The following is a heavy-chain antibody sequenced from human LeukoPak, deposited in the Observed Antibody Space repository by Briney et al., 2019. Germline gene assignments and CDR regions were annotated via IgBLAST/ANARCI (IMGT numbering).Heavy chain of an antibody. Sequence: PGGSLRLSCAASGFTFSSYSMNWVRQAPGKRLEWVSYISGSGSTIYYGDSVKGRFTISRDDAKKSVYLQMNSLRAEDTAVYYCARAGRRLLFLESWGLGTLVTVSS. CDR2: ISGSGSTI. CDR3: ARAGRRLLFLES. V-gene: IGHV3-48*04. J-gene: IGHJ4*02. D-gene: IGHD6-6*01. CDR1: GFTFSSYS.